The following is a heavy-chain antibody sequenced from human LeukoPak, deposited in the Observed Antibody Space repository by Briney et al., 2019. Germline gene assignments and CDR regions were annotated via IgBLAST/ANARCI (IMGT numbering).Heavy chain of an antibody. CDR3: ARDRYGSGTYYNEGYFDY. J-gene: IGHJ4*02. CDR1: GYTFTTYG. V-gene: IGHV1-18*04. Sequence: GASVKVSYKASGYTFTTYGISWVRQAPGQGLEWMGWISSYNDNTKYAQKLQGRVTMTTDTSTGTAYMELRSLRSDDSAVYYCARDRYGSGTYYNEGYFDYWGQGTLVTVSS. D-gene: IGHD3-10*01. CDR2: ISSYNDNT.